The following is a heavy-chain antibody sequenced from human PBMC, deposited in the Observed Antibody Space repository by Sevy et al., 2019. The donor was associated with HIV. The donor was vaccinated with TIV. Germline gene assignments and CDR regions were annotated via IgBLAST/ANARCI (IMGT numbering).Heavy chain of an antibody. D-gene: IGHD2-21*02. CDR2: IYYSGST. V-gene: IGHV4-59*01. J-gene: IGHJ4*02. CDR3: ARVGRGYCGGDCYSGVLGFDY. Sequence: SETLSLTCTVSGGSISSYYWSWIRQPPGKGLEWIGYIYYSGSTNYNPSLKSRVTISVDTSKNQFSLKLSSVTAADTAVYYCARVGRGYCGGDCYSGVLGFDYWGQGTLVTVSS. CDR1: GGSISSYY.